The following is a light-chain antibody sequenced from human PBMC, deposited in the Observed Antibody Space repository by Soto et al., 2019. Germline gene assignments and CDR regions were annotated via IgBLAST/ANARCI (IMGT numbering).Light chain of an antibody. Sequence: EIVMTQSPATLSVSPGERAILSCRASQTVSSNYLAWCQQRPGQAPRLLIYGASSRATGIPDRFSGSGSGTDFTLTISRLEPEDSAVYYCQQRSNRPLTFGQGTRLEIK. J-gene: IGKJ5*01. CDR2: GAS. CDR1: QTVSSNY. V-gene: IGKV3D-20*02. CDR3: QQRSNRPLT.